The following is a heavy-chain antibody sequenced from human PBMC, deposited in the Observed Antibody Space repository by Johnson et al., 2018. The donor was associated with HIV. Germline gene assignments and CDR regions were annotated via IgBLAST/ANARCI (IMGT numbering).Heavy chain of an antibody. V-gene: IGHV3-64*01. Sequence: VQLVESGGGLVQPGGSLRLSCAASEFTFSNYNMHWVRQAPGKGLEYVSGFSDDGEDRYYANSVKARFTISRDNSKNTLYLQMDRLRSEDTALYYCTREGGIGQGLDLWGQGTLVTVSS. CDR2: FSDDGEDR. J-gene: IGHJ3*01. CDR1: EFTFSNYN. D-gene: IGHD2-21*01. CDR3: TREGGIGQGLDL.